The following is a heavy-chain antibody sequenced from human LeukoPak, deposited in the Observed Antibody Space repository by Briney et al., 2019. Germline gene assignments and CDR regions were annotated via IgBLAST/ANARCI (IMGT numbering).Heavy chain of an antibody. J-gene: IGHJ4*01. CDR2: ISKSGDFT. V-gene: IGHV3-23*01. Sequence: GGSLRLSCAASGFTFSSSAMCWVRQAPGKGLEWVSVISKSGDFTYYADSVKGRFTISRDSSKNTLNLQMNSLRAEDTAVYYCAKESAAAGYFDYWGLGTLVTVSS. D-gene: IGHD6-13*01. CDR1: GFTFSSSA. CDR3: AKESAAAGYFDY.